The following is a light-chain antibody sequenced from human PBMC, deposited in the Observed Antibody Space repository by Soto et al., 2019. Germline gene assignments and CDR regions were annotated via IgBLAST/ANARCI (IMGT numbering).Light chain of an antibody. J-gene: IGKJ2*01. CDR2: GAS. CDR3: QQLET. CDR1: QSISSSY. Sequence: EIVLTQSPGTLSLSPGERATLSCRASQSISSSYLAWYQQKPGQAPRLIIYGASSRATGIPDRFSGSGSGTDFTLTISRQEPEDFAVYYCQQLETFGQGTKLEIK. V-gene: IGKV3-20*01.